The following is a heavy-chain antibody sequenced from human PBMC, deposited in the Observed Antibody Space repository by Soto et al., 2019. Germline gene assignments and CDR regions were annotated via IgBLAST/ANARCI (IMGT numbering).Heavy chain of an antibody. CDR2: IYYSGST. J-gene: IGHJ6*03. Sequence: SETLSLTFTVAGVSISSYYWSLLRPQPGKGLEWIGYIYYSGSTNYNPSLKSRVTISVDTSKNQFSLKLSSVTAADTAVYYCARVDDYGVGGYYYYYYMDVWGKGTTVTVSS. CDR1: GVSISSYY. D-gene: IGHD4-17*01. CDR3: ARVDDYGVGGYYYYYYMDV. V-gene: IGHV4-59*01.